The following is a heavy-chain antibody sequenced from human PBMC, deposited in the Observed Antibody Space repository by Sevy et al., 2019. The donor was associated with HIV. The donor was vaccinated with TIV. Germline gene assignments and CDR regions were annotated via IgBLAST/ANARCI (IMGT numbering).Heavy chain of an antibody. V-gene: IGHV3-9*01. CDR1: GFTFDDYA. CDR3: ARSAAIARWFDP. CDR2: ISWNSGSR. J-gene: IGHJ5*02. D-gene: IGHD2-2*02. Sequence: GGSLRLSCAASGFTFDDYAMHWVRQAPGKGLEWVSGISWNSGSRGYADSVNGRFIISRDNAKNSLSLQMNSLSAEDSALYYCARSAAIARWFDPWGQGTLVTVSS.